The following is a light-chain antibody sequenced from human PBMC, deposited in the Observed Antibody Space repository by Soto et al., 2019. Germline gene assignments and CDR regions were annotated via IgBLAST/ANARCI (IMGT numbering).Light chain of an antibody. Sequence: EVVLTLSPGTLSLSPGERATLSCRASQSVSSNYLAWYQQIPGQAPRLLIYGVSSRAAGIPDRFSGSGSGTDFTLTINRLEPEDFAVYYCQQYHNTPITFGQGRRLEI. CDR2: GVS. CDR3: QQYHNTPIT. CDR1: QSVSSNY. J-gene: IGKJ5*01. V-gene: IGKV3-20*01.